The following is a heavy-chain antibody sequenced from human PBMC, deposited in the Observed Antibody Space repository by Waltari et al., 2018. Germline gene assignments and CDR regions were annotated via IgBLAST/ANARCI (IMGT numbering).Heavy chain of an antibody. V-gene: IGHV1-2*02. CDR2: INTRNGGT. CDR3: ARTYQSGSYSDY. Sequence: QVQLVQSGAEVKKPGASVKVSCKTSGYPFTSYYMHWVRQAPGQGHEWMGWINTRNGGTNYAQKYQGRVTMTRDTSISTAYMELSRLISNDTAVYYCARTYQSGSYSDYWGQGTPVTVSS. J-gene: IGHJ4*02. D-gene: IGHD1-26*01. CDR1: GYPFTSYY.